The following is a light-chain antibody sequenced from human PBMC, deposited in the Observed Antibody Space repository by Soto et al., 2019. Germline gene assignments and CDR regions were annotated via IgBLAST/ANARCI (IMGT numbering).Light chain of an antibody. Sequence: EIVLTQSPGTLSLSPGERATLSCRASQSVSSSYLAWYQQKPGQAPRLLIYDASNRATGTPLRFSGSGSGTDFTLTISSLEPEDFAVYYCQQRSTWPRTFGPGTKVDIK. CDR1: QSVSSSY. CDR2: DAS. CDR3: QQRSTWPRT. V-gene: IGKV3D-20*02. J-gene: IGKJ3*01.